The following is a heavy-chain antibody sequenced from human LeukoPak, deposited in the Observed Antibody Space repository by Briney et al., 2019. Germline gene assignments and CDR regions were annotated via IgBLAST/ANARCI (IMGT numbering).Heavy chain of an antibody. CDR3: AKGQNTSPFDY. Sequence: GGSLRLSWAASGFTFSIYAMSWVSQAPGKGLECVSAISGTCGSTYHADSVKGRFTICRDNSKNTLHLQMNRLSAEHRAVYYCAKGQNTSPFDYWRKGTLVSVSS. V-gene: IGHV3-23*01. J-gene: IGHJ4*02. D-gene: IGHD2-2*02. CDR2: ISGTCGST. CDR1: GFTFSIYA.